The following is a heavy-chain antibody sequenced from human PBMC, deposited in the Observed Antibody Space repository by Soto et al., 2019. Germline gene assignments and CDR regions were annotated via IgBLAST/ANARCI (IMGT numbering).Heavy chain of an antibody. D-gene: IGHD1-1*01. Sequence: QVQLVQSGAEVKKTGSSVKVSCKASGGTFSSYAISWVRPAPGQGLECMGGIIPVFGTANYAQKFQGRVTINADESTSTVYMELCSLRSEDTAVYYCARGWNDFPHWGQGTLVTVSS. CDR3: ARGWNDFPH. CDR2: IIPVFGTA. V-gene: IGHV1-69*01. CDR1: GGTFSSYA. J-gene: IGHJ1*01.